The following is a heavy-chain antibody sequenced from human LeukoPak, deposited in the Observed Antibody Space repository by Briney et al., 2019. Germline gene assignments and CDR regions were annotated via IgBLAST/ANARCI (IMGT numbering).Heavy chain of an antibody. CDR3: ATLVGATYYFDY. D-gene: IGHD1-26*01. V-gene: IGHV1-24*01. J-gene: IGHJ4*02. CDR1: GYTLTELS. Sequence: GASVNVSCKVSGYTLTELSMHWVRQAPGKGLEWMGGFDPEDGETIYAQKFQGRVTMTEDTSTDTAYMELSSLRSEDTAVYYCATLVGATYYFDYWGQGTLVTVSS. CDR2: FDPEDGET.